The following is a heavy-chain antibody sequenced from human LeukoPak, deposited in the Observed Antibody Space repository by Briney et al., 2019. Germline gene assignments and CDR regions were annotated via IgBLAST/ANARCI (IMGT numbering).Heavy chain of an antibody. Sequence: SETLSLTCTVSGGSISGYLWSWIRQPAGKGLEWVGRTFDSGSTSYNPSLESRATMSVDTPKNQFSLRLSSVTAADTAVYFCVREIPHYGIDYWGQGTLVTVSS. J-gene: IGHJ4*02. V-gene: IGHV4-4*07. D-gene: IGHD3-10*01. CDR1: GGSISGYL. CDR3: VREIPHYGIDY. CDR2: TFDSGST.